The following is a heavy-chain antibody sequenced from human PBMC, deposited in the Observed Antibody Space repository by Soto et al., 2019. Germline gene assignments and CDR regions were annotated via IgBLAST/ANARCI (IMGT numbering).Heavy chain of an antibody. Sequence: SETLSLTCTVSGGSISSGDYYWSWIRQPPGKGLEWIGYIYYSGSTYYNPSLKSRVTISVDTSKNQFSLKLSSVTAADTAVYYCARVYRITIFGVVTRNWFDPWGQGTLVTVSS. V-gene: IGHV4-30-4*01. CDR2: IYYSGST. J-gene: IGHJ5*02. D-gene: IGHD3-3*01. CDR1: GGSISSGDYY. CDR3: ARVYRITIFGVVTRNWFDP.